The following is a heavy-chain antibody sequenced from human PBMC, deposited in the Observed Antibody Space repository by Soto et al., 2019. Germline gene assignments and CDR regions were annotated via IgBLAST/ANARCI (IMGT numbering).Heavy chain of an antibody. CDR3: ARSGHCGGDCWYFDY. Sequence: SVKVSCKAAGGPLSSYAISWGRQAPGQGLEWMGGIIPIFGTANYAQKFQGRVTITADESTSTAYMELSSLRSEDTAVYYCARSGHCGGDCWYFDYWGQRTLVTVSS. V-gene: IGHV1-69*01. CDR1: GGPLSSYA. CDR2: IIPIFGTA. D-gene: IGHD2-21*02. J-gene: IGHJ4*02.